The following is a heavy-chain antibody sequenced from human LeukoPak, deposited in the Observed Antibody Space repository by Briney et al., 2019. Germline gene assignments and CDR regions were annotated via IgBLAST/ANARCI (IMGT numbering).Heavy chain of an antibody. CDR1: GFTFSSYS. CDR3: ARSLRGSYDY. Sequence: PGGSLRLSCAASGFTFSSYSMNWVRQAPGKGLEWVSYISSSSSTIYYADSVKGRFTISRDNAKNSLYLQMNSLRAEDTAVYYCARSLRGSYDYWGQGTLVTVSS. J-gene: IGHJ4*02. CDR2: ISSSSSTI. V-gene: IGHV3-48*01. D-gene: IGHD1-26*01.